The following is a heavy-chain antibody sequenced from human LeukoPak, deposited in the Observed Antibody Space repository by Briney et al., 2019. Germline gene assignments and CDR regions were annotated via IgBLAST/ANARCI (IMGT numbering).Heavy chain of an antibody. D-gene: IGHD3-22*01. CDR1: GFTFSSYW. CDR3: ARGWGPNYYDRD. J-gene: IGHJ4*02. V-gene: IGHV3-7*01. Sequence: GGSLRLSCAASGFTFSSYWMSWVRQAPGKGLEWVANIKQDGSVKNYVGSVKGRFTISRDNAKNSLYLQMNSLRAEDTAVYYCARGWGPNYYDRDWGQGTLVTVSS. CDR2: IKQDGSVK.